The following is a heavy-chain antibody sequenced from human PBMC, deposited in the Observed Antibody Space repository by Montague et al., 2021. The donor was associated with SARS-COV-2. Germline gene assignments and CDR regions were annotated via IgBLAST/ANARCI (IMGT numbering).Heavy chain of an antibody. Sequence: LSLTCTVSGGSISSGGYYWSWIRQHPGKGLEWIGYIYYSGSTYYSPSLKSRVTISVDTSKDQFSLKLSSVTAADTAVYYCASATRSIVVLNWFDPWGQGTLVTVSS. CDR3: ASATRSIVVLNWFDP. D-gene: IGHD3-22*01. J-gene: IGHJ5*02. CDR2: IYYSGST. V-gene: IGHV4-31*03. CDR1: GGSISSGGYY.